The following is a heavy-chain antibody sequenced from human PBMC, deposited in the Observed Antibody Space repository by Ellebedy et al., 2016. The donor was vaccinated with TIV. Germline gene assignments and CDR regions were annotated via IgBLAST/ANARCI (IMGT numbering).Heavy chain of an antibody. J-gene: IGHJ3*02. D-gene: IGHD4-17*01. Sequence: SETLSLXXSVSGGSITNGNYYWSWIRQPAGKGLEWIGLISPSGSTNYNPSLNSRVTMSIDTSKNQLSLQVRSVTAADTAVYYCTRPNGGDYAFDTWGQGTMVTVSS. CDR2: ISPSGST. CDR3: TRPNGGDYAFDT. V-gene: IGHV4-61*02. CDR1: GGSITNGNYY.